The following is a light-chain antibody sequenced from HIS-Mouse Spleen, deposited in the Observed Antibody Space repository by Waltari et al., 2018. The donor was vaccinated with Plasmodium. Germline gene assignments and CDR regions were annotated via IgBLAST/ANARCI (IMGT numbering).Light chain of an antibody. J-gene: IGKJ1*01. CDR2: GAS. Sequence: EIVMTQSPATLSVSPGERATLSCRASQSVSSNLAWYQQKPGQAPRLRIYGASTRATGIPARFSGSGSGTEFTLIISSMQSEDFAVYYCQQYNNWPRGTFGQGTKVEIK. CDR1: QSVSSN. CDR3: QQYNNWPRGT. V-gene: IGKV3-15*01.